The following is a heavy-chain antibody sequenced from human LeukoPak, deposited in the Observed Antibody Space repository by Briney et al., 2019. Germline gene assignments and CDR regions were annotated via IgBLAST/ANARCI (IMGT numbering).Heavy chain of an antibody. CDR3: ARGSGGSGSYPFDY. CDR2: TSPSGSII. J-gene: IGHJ4*02. Sequence: GGSLRLSCAASGFTFSDYYMSWIRQAPGKGLEWVSYTSPSGSIIYYADSVKGRFTISRDNAKNSLYLQMNNLRAEDTAVYYCARGSGGSGSYPFDYWGQGTLVTVSS. CDR1: GFTFSDYY. V-gene: IGHV3-11*04. D-gene: IGHD3-10*01.